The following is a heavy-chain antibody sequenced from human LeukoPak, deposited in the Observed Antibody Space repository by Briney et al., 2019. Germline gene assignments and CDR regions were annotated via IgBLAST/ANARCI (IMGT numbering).Heavy chain of an antibody. CDR3: ARHGSWSFDY. CDR1: GFTFSSHA. CDR2: ITSGSGSNV. J-gene: IGHJ4*02. Sequence: QTGGSLRLSCAASGFTFSSHAMSWVRQAPGKGLEWVSPITSGSGSNVYYTDSLKGRFTISRDNSKNTLYLQMNSLRAEDTAVYYCARHGSWSFDYRGQGTLVTVSA. D-gene: IGHD6-13*01. V-gene: IGHV3-23*01.